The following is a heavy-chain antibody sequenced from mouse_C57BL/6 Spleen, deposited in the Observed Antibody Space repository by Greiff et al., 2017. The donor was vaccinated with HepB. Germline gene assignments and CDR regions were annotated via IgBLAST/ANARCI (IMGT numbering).Heavy chain of an antibody. D-gene: IGHD2-1*01. V-gene: IGHV5-17*01. CDR2: ISSGSSTI. Sequence: EVMLVESGGGLVKPGGSLKLSCAASGFTFSDYGMHWVRQAPEKGLEWVAYISSGSSTIYYADTVKGRFTISRDNAKNTLFLQMTSLRSEDTAMYYCARRCNYVYYYAMDYWGQGTSVTVSS. CDR1: GFTFSDYG. J-gene: IGHJ4*01. CDR3: ARRCNYVYYYAMDY.